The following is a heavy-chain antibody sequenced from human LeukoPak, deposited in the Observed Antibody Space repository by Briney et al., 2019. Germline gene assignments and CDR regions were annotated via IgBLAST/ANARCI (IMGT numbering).Heavy chain of an antibody. V-gene: IGHV3-11*01. CDR3: ARGRPYFDY. Sequence: GGSLRLSCAVSGLTFSDYYISWIRQAPGKGLEWISYMSGSGSVIYYADSVKGRFTISRDNAKNSLFLQMDSLRAEDTAVYYCARGRPYFDYWGQGTLVTV. J-gene: IGHJ4*02. CDR2: MSGSGSVI. CDR1: GLTFSDYY.